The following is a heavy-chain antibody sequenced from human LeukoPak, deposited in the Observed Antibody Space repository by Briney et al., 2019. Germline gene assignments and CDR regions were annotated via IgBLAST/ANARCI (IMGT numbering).Heavy chain of an antibody. Sequence: SETLSLTCTVSLGSLSSYYWCCMRQPPGEGREWIGYIYYSGTTNYSPSLKTRVTISVDTSKIQYSLKLSSVTAADTAVYYCARHISSGGTYAYFDYWGQGTLVTVSS. CDR3: ARHISSGGTYAYFDY. V-gene: IGHV4-59*01. CDR2: IYYSGTT. CDR1: LGSLSSYY. J-gene: IGHJ4*02. D-gene: IGHD1-26*01.